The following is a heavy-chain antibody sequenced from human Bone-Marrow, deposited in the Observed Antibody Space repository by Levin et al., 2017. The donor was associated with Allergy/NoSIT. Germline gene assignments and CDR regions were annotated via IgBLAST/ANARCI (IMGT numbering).Heavy chain of an antibody. Sequence: SETLSLTCTVSGGFMVNYYWSWIRQPPGQGLEWIGYISYIGSTDYSPSLKSRVTVSLDMSKNQFSLSLSSVTAADTAVYYCARRHGTANYGRDNYFDYWGQGILVTVSS. D-gene: IGHD3-10*01. CDR1: GGFMVNYY. V-gene: IGHV4-59*08. CDR3: ARRHGTANYGRDNYFDY. J-gene: IGHJ4*02. CDR2: ISYIGST.